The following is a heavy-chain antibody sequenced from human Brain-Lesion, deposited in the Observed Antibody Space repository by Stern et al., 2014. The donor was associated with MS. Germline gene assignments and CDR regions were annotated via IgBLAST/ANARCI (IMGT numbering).Heavy chain of an antibody. CDR1: GYLFDDYW. CDR3: ARSPATPSGYDRFDY. Sequence: QLVQSGAEVKKPGESLKISCEASGYLFDDYWIGWVRQMSGRGLELVAIIFPRDSNTRYSPSVHGPVTISADKSISTASLQRSSLKASDTAIYSCARSPATPSGYDRFDYWGQGALVTVSS. V-gene: IGHV5-51*03. J-gene: IGHJ4*02. CDR2: IFPRDSNT. D-gene: IGHD5-12*01.